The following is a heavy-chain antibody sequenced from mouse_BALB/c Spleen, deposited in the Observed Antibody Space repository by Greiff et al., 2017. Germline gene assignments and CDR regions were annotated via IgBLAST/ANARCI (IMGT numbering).Heavy chain of an antibody. V-gene: IGHV1-9*01. CDR1: GYTFSSYW. D-gene: IGHD1-1*02. J-gene: IGHJ3*01. CDR3: ARSGGSGAY. CDR2: ILPGSGST. Sequence: VQLQQSGAELMKPGASVKISCKATGYTFSSYWIEWVKQRPGHGLEWIGEILPGSGSTNYNEKFKGKATFTADTSSNTAYMQLSSLTSEDSAVYYCARSGGSGAYWGQGTLVTVSA.